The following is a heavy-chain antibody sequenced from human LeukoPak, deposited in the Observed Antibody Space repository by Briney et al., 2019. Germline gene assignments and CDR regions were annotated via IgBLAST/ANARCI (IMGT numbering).Heavy chain of an antibody. Sequence: ASVTVSCTASGYTFTIYYMHWVRQAPGQGLEWMGIINPSGGSASYAQKFQGRVTMTRDTSTSTVYMELSSLRSEDTAVYYCARVRIAVAGTGFFDYWGQGTLVTVSS. V-gene: IGHV1-46*01. D-gene: IGHD6-19*01. CDR3: ARVRIAVAGTGFFDY. CDR2: INPSGGSA. J-gene: IGHJ4*02. CDR1: GYTFTIYY.